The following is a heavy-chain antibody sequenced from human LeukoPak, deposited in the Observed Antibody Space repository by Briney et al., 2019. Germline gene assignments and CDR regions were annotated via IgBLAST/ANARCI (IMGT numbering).Heavy chain of an antibody. V-gene: IGHV3-74*01. CDR2: INSDGSST. J-gene: IGHJ4*02. Sequence: GSLRLSCAASGFTFSRYWMHWVRQAPGKGLEWVSRINSDGSSTSYADSVKGRFTISRDNAKNTLYVQMNSLRGEDTAVYYCARALSDYDFDYWGQGTLVTVSS. CDR1: GFTFSRYW. CDR3: ARALSDYDFDY. D-gene: IGHD4-17*01.